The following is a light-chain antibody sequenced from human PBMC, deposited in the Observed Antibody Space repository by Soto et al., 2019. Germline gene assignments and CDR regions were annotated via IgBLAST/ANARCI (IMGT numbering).Light chain of an antibody. CDR1: QSISSY. CDR2: AAS. CDR3: LQDYNCPPT. Sequence: HMTQSASSLSASVGNRNTITCRASQSISSYLNWYQQKPGKAPKLLIYAASSLQSGVPSRFRGSGSGTDFTLTISSLQAEEFVTNYCLQDYNCPPTCAQGTKVDIK. J-gene: IGKJ1*01. V-gene: IGKV1-6*01.